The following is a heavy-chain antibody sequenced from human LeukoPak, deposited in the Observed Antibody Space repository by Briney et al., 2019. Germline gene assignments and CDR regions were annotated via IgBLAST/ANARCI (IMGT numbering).Heavy chain of an antibody. CDR2: IYYSGST. D-gene: IGHD3-22*01. CDR3: ARLYYYDSSGYSPGFDYYYGMDV. V-gene: IGHV4-59*01. Sequence: PSETLSLTCTVSGGSISSYYWSWIRQPPGKGLEWIGYIYYSGSTNYNPSLKSRVTISVDTSKNQFSLKLSSVTAADTAVYYCARLYYYDSSGYSPGFDYYYGMDVWGQGTTVTVSS. CDR1: GGSISSYY. J-gene: IGHJ6*02.